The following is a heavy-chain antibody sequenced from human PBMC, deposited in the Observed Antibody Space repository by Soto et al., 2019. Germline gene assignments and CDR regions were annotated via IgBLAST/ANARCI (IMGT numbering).Heavy chain of an antibody. D-gene: IGHD3-10*01. CDR1: GFTFSSYG. Sequence: QVQLVESGGGVVQPGRSLRLSCAASGFTFSSYGMHWVRQAPGKGLEWVAVISYDGSNKYYADSVKGRFTISRDNSKNTLYLQMNGLRAEDTAVYYCAKGGTGVFYYWGQGTLVTVSS. J-gene: IGHJ4*02. CDR2: ISYDGSNK. CDR3: AKGGTGVFYY. V-gene: IGHV3-30*18.